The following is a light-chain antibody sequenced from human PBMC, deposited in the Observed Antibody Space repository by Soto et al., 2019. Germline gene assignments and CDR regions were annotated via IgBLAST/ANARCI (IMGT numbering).Light chain of an antibody. CDR2: DVS. CDR1: SSDVGGYNH. Sequence: QSALTQPASVSGSPGQSSTISCTGTSSDVGGYNHVSWYQQHPGKAPKLMIYDVSNRPSGVSNRFSGFKSGNTASLTISGLQTEDEADYYCCSYTNSITRYVFGTGTKVTVL. V-gene: IGLV2-14*01. J-gene: IGLJ1*01. CDR3: CSYTNSITRYV.